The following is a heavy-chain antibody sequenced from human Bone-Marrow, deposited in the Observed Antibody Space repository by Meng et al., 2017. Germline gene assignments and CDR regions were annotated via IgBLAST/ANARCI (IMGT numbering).Heavy chain of an antibody. J-gene: IGHJ5*02. CDR3: ARVVPAARDWFDP. V-gene: IGHV4-38-2*01. D-gene: IGHD2-2*01. Sequence: SETLSLTCAVSGYSISSGYYWGWIRQPPGKGLEWIGSIYHSGSTYYNPSLKSRVTISVDTSKNQFSLKLSSVAAADTAVYYCARVVPAARDWFDPWCQGTLVTVSS. CDR1: GYSISSGYY. CDR2: IYHSGST.